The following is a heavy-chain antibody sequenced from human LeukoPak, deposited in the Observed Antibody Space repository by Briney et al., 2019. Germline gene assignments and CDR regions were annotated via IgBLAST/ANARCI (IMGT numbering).Heavy chain of an antibody. CDR1: GFTFSSYG. Sequence: GGSLRLSCAASGFTFSSYGMHWVRPAPGKGLEWVAVIWYDGSNKYYADSVKGRFTISRDNSKNTLYPQMNSLRAEDTAVYYCARVLLGYCSGGSCLYGMDVWGQGTTVTVSS. CDR3: ARVLLGYCSGGSCLYGMDV. J-gene: IGHJ6*02. D-gene: IGHD2-15*01. CDR2: IWYDGSNK. V-gene: IGHV3-33*01.